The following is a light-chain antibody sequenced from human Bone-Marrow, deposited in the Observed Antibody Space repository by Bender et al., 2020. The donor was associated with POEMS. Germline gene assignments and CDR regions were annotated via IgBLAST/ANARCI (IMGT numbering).Light chain of an antibody. J-gene: IGLJ2*01. CDR1: SSDVGGYDS. CDR2: EVR. CDR3: CSYAGGSNLV. Sequence: QSALTQPASVSGSPGQSVTISCTGTSSDVGGYDSVCWYQQSPGKAPKLLIYEVRKRPSGVSNRFSGSKSDNTASLTISGLQAEDEADFYCCSYAGGSNLVFGGGTKVTVL. V-gene: IGLV2-23*02.